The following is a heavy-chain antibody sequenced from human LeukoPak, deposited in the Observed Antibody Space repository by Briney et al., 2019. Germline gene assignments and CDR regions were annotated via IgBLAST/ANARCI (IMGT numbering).Heavy chain of an antibody. D-gene: IGHD3-22*01. CDR1: GFTFSSYA. CDR3: ARGRDYYDSSGYDY. J-gene: IGHJ4*02. Sequence: GGSLRLSCAASGFTFSSYAMSWVRQAPGKGLEWVSVIYSGGSTYYADSVKGRFTISRDNSKNTLYLQMNSLRAEDTAVYYCARGRDYYDSSGYDYWGQGTLVTVSS. V-gene: IGHV3-66*01. CDR2: IYSGGST.